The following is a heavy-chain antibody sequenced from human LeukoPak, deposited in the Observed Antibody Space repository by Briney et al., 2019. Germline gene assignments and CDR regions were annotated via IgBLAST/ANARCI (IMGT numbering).Heavy chain of an antibody. V-gene: IGHV1-58*02. CDR2: IVVGSGNT. Sequence: SVKVSCKASGFTFTRAAMQWVRQARGQRLEWIGWIVVGSGNTNYAQKFQERVTITRDMSTSTAYMELSSLRSEDTAVYYCAADRLVGAPTFDYWGQGTLVTVSS. D-gene: IGHD2-15*01. CDR1: GFTFTRAA. J-gene: IGHJ4*02. CDR3: AADRLVGAPTFDY.